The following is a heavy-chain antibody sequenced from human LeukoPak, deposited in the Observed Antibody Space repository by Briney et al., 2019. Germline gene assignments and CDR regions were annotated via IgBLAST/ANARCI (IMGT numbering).Heavy chain of an antibody. CDR2: ISSSSSTI. CDR3: AKEPPSYGDYEGGY. CDR1: GFTFSSYS. D-gene: IGHD4-17*01. J-gene: IGHJ4*02. V-gene: IGHV3-48*01. Sequence: GGSLRLSCAASGFTFSSYSMNWVRQAPGKGLEWVSYISSSSSTIYYADSVKGRFTISRDNAKNSLYLQMNSLRAEDTAVYYCAKEPPSYGDYEGGYWGQGTLVTVSS.